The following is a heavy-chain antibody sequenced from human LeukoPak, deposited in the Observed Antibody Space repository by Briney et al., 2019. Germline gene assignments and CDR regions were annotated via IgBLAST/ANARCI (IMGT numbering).Heavy chain of an antibody. D-gene: IGHD3-22*01. CDR1: GFTFSSYA. V-gene: IGHV3-23*01. CDR3: AKGDSSGSYSDF. J-gene: IGHJ4*02. Sequence: GGSLRLSCAASGFTFSSYAMSWVRQAPGKGLEWVSAISGGGDSTYYADSVKGRFTISRDNSKNTLYLQMNSLRAEDTAVYYCAKGDSSGSYSDFWGQGTLVTVSS. CDR2: ISGGGDST.